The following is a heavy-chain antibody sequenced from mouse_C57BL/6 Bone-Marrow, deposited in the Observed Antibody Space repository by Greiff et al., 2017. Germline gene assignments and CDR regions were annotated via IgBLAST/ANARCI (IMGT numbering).Heavy chain of an antibody. CDR3: ARYGDDYFFDY. D-gene: IGHD2-4*01. V-gene: IGHV1-26*01. CDR2: INPNNGGT. Sequence: EVQLQQSGPELVKPGASVKISCKASGYTFTDYYMNWVKQSHGKSLEWIGDINPNNGGTSYNQKFKGKATFTVDKSSSTAYMELRSLASEDSAVYYCARYGDDYFFDYWGQGTTLTVSS. J-gene: IGHJ2*01. CDR1: GYTFTDYY.